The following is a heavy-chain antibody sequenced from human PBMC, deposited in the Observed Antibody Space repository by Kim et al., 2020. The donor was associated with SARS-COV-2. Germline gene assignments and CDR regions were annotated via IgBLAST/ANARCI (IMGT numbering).Heavy chain of an antibody. V-gene: IGHV1-69*13. Sequence: SVKVSCKASGGTFSSYAISWVRQAPGQGLEWMGGIIPIFGTANYAQKFQGRVTITADESTSTAYMELSSLRSEDTAVYYCASKEFTVTTYFAFDIWGQGTMVTVSS. CDR1: GGTFSSYA. D-gene: IGHD4-17*01. CDR2: IIPIFGTA. CDR3: ASKEFTVTTYFAFDI. J-gene: IGHJ3*02.